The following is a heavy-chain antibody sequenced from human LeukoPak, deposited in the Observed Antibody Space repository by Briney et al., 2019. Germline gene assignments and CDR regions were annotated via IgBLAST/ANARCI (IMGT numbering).Heavy chain of an antibody. CDR3: AKDEGYYDFWSGYYYYYYMDV. J-gene: IGHJ6*03. V-gene: IGHV3-30*02. Sequence: GGSLRLSCAASGFTFSSYGMHWVRQAPGKGLEWVAFIRYDGSNKYYADSVKGRFTISRDNSKNTLYLQMNSLRAEDTAVYYCAKDEGYYDFWSGYYYYYYMDVWGKGTTVTVSS. CDR1: GFTFSSYG. CDR2: IRYDGSNK. D-gene: IGHD3-3*01.